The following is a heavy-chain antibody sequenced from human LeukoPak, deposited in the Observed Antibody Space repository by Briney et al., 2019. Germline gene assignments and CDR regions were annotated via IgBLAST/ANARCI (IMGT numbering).Heavy chain of an antibody. J-gene: IGHJ5*02. CDR3: AREEYGFDP. CDR1: GYIFTTYF. Sequence: ASVKVSCKASGYIFTTYFIHWVRQAPGQGLEWMGWINPNNGDTNYVQKFQGRVTMTRDTSISTAYMELTRLRSDDTAVYYCAREEYGFDPWGQGTLVTVSS. D-gene: IGHD2-2*01. V-gene: IGHV1-2*02. CDR2: INPNNGDT.